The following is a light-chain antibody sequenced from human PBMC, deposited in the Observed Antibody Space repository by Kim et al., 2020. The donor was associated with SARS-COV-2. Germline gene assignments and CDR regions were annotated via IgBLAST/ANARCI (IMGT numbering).Light chain of an antibody. CDR3: SSYAGSNNYV. CDR1: SSDVVGYNY. CDR2: EVS. V-gene: IGLV2-8*01. Sequence: GRSVTIPCTGTSSDVVGYNYVSWYQQHPGKAPKLMIYEVSKRPSGVPDRFSGSKSGNTASLTVSGLQAEDEADYYCSSYAGSNNYVFGTGTKVTVL. J-gene: IGLJ1*01.